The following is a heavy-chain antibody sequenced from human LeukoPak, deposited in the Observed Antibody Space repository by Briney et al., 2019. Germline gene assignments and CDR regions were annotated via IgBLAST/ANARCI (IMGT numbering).Heavy chain of an antibody. Sequence: SETLSLTCTVSGGSISSYYWSWIRQPPGKGLEWIGYIYYSGSTNYNPSLKSRVTISADTSKNQFSPKLSSVTAADTAVYYCAGAGDYDTGSYWGQGALVTVSS. CDR1: GGSISSYY. J-gene: IGHJ4*02. CDR2: IYYSGST. CDR3: AGAGDYDTGSY. V-gene: IGHV4-59*08. D-gene: IGHD3-22*01.